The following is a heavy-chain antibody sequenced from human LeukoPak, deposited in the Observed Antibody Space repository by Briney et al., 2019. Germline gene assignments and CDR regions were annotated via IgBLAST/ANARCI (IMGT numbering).Heavy chain of an antibody. V-gene: IGHV4-4*07. J-gene: IGHJ5*02. D-gene: IGHD6-19*01. CDR2: IFHSGST. CDR3: ARSRIVLADSLDP. CDR1: GGSISGYY. Sequence: PSETLSLTCAVSGGSISGYYWNWIRQPAGKGLEWIGRIFHSGSTNYNPSLNSRVTMSVDTSKNQFSLKLSSVTAADTAAYYCARSRIVLADSLDPWGQGTLVTVSS.